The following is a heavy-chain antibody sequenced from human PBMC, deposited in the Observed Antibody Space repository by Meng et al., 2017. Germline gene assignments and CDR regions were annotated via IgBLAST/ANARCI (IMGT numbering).Heavy chain of an antibody. CDR1: GFTFSDHY. Sequence: EVRLVGPGGGLVQPGGSLGFSCAASGFTFSDHYMDWVRQAPGKGLEWVGRTRNKANSYTTEYAASVKGRFTISRDDSKNSLYLQMNSLKTEDTAVYYCARADTKGDWFDPWGQGTLVTVSS. CDR2: TRNKANSYTT. CDR3: ARADTKGDWFDP. V-gene: IGHV3-72*01. J-gene: IGHJ5*02. D-gene: IGHD2-8*01.